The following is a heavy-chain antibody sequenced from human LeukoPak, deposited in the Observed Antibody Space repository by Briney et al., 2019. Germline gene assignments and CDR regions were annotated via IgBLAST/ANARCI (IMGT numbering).Heavy chain of an antibody. CDR3: AKPADVTIFGVAEY. J-gene: IGHJ4*02. D-gene: IGHD3-3*01. V-gene: IGHV3-23*01. Sequence: SGSGGSTYYADSVKGRFTISRDNSKNTLYLQMNSLRAEDTAVYYCAKPADVTIFGVAEYWGQGTLVTVSS. CDR2: SGSGGST.